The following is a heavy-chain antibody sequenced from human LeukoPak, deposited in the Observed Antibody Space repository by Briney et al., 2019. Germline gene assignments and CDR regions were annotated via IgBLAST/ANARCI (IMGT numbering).Heavy chain of an antibody. CDR3: AGGFRKRLGVRILTYFYNYHMDV. V-gene: IGHV4-34*01. CDR1: GRSFSGHS. Sequence: KSSETLSLTCAVYGRSFSGHSRNCIRLSPGKGLEWIGEIDHSGSTSYNPSLKRRLTISLDTSKSQFSLRLNSVTAADTAVYYCAGGFRKRLGVRILTYFYNYHMDVWGKGTTVTVSS. D-gene: IGHD3-3*01. J-gene: IGHJ6*03. CDR2: IDHSGST.